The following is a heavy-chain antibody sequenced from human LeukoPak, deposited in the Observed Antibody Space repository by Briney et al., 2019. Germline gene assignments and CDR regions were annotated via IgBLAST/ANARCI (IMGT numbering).Heavy chain of an antibody. CDR1: GFTFSSYG. D-gene: IGHD1-7*01. CDR3: AKARLPTNNWYSDSFDS. J-gene: IGHJ3*01. V-gene: IGHV3-30*18. Sequence: GGSLRLSCAASGFTFSSYGMYWVRQAPGKGLEWVAVISYDGSNKYYADSVKGRFTISRDNSKSDLFLQMNSLRTEDTALYYCAKARLPTNNWYSDSFDSWGQGTLVAVS. CDR2: ISYDGSNK.